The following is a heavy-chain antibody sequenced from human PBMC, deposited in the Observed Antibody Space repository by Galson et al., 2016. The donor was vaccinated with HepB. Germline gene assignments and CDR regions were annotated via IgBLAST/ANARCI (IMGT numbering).Heavy chain of an antibody. Sequence: SLRLSCAASGFTFSTYAMNWVRQAPGKGLKWVSSITSSSTYMYYADSVKGRFTLSRDNAKNSLYLQMNSLRAEDTAVYYCARDLPSTVGKKLGWYFDLWGRGTLVTVSS. CDR1: GFTFSTYA. CDR2: ITSSSTYM. CDR3: ARDLPSTVGKKLGWYFDL. J-gene: IGHJ2*01. D-gene: IGHD4-23*01. V-gene: IGHV3-21*01.